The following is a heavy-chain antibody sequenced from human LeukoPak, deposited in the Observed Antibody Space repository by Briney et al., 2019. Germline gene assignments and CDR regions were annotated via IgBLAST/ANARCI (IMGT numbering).Heavy chain of an antibody. V-gene: IGHV3-7*05. J-gene: IGHJ4*02. D-gene: IGHD6-19*01. CDR2: INQGGSEK. CDR1: GFTFSDYY. CDR3: VRDGSGYDY. Sequence: PGGSLRLSCAVSGFTFSDYYMSWIRQAPGKGLEWVANINQGGSEKYYLNSVKGRFTISRDNAKNSLYRQMNSLRTDDTAIYYCVRDGSGYDYWGQGTLVTVSS.